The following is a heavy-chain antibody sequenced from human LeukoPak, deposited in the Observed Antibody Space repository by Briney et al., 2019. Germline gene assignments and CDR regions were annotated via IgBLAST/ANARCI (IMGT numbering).Heavy chain of an antibody. D-gene: IGHD2-8*02. Sequence: GGSLKLSCAASGFTFSGSAIHWVRKASGKGLEWVGRIRSEANSYATAYAASVRGRFTISRDDSKYTAYLQMNSLKTEDTAVYYCTRPHPSCTGGVCFWDWGQGTLVTVSS. CDR2: IRSEANSYAT. J-gene: IGHJ1*01. CDR3: TRPHPSCTGGVCFWD. CDR1: GFTFSGSA. V-gene: IGHV3-73*01.